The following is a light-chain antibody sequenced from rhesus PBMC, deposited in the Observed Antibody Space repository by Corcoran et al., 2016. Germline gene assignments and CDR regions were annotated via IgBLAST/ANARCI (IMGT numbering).Light chain of an antibody. Sequence: DIQMTQSPSSLSASVGDTVTITCRASQGISSYLNWFQQKPGKAPKLLIYDAFNLENGVPSRFSGGGSGTDFTLTISSLPPEDFATYYCLQHNSYPFTFGPGTKLDIK. CDR2: DAF. V-gene: IGKV1-28*02. CDR3: LQHNSYPFT. CDR1: QGISSY. J-gene: IGKJ3*01.